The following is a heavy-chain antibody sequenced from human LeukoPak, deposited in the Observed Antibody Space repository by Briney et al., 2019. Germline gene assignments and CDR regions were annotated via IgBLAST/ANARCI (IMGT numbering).Heavy chain of an antibody. CDR2: IYHSGST. CDR1: GGSISSGGYY. J-gene: IGHJ4*02. CDR3: ARESWGLRD. Sequence: SETLSLTCTVSGGSISSGGYYWSWIRQPPGKGLEWIGYIYHSGSTYYNPSLKSRVTISVDRSKNQFSLKLSSVTAADTAVYYCARESWGLRDWGQGTLVTVSS. V-gene: IGHV4-30-2*01. D-gene: IGHD7-27*01.